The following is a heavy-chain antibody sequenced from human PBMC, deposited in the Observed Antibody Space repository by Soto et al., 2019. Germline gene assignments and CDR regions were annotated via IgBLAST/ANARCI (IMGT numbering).Heavy chain of an antibody. V-gene: IGHV4-31*03. CDR3: ARADSGAHSAAFDI. Sequence: SETLSLTCTVSGDSISSGGYFWTWIRQPPGKGLEWIGFIYSRGTTYYNPSLKSRLTISVDTSKNQFSVRLSSVTAADTAVYYCARADSGAHSAAFDIWGQGTMVTVSS. D-gene: IGHD2-15*01. CDR1: GDSISSGGYF. J-gene: IGHJ3*02. CDR2: IYSRGTT.